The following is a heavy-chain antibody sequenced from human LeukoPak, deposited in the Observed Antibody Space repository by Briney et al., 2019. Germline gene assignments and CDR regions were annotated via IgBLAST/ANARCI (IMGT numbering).Heavy chain of an antibody. CDR2: IYYRGST. Sequence: TSETLSLTCNVSGDSFSSYHWSWIRQPPGKGLDWIGYIYYRGSTNYNPSLKSRVTISIDTSKNQFSLRLSSVTAADTAVYYCARSSGGYCTTTGCLFDYWGQGTLVTVSS. CDR1: GDSFSSYH. J-gene: IGHJ4*02. CDR3: ARSSGGYCTTTGCLFDY. D-gene: IGHD2-2*01. V-gene: IGHV4-59*01.